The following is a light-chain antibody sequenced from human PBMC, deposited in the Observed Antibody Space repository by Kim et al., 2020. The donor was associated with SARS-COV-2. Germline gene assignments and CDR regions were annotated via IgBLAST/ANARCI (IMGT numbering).Light chain of an antibody. CDR1: QSVSSN. CDR3: QQYNNWPQT. J-gene: IGKJ1*01. CDR2: GAS. Sequence: SPGERATLSCRARQSVSSNLAWYQQRPGQAPRLVIYGASTRATGIPARFSGSGSGTEFTLTISSLQSEDFAVYYCQQYNNWPQTFGQGTKVDIK. V-gene: IGKV3-15*01.